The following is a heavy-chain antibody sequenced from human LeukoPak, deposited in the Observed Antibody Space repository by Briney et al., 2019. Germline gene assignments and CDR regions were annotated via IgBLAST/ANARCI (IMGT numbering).Heavy chain of an antibody. Sequence: GGSLRLSCAASGFTFSSYAMSWVRQAPGKGLEWVSAISGSGGSTYYADSVKGLFTISRDNSKNTLYLQMNSLRAEDTAVYYCAKASIYDSSGHDDAFDIWGQGTMVTVSS. J-gene: IGHJ3*02. CDR3: AKASIYDSSGHDDAFDI. D-gene: IGHD3-22*01. CDR2: ISGSGGST. CDR1: GFTFSSYA. V-gene: IGHV3-23*01.